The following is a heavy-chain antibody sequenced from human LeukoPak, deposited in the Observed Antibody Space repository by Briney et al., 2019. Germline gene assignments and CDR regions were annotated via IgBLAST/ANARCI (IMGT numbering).Heavy chain of an antibody. J-gene: IGHJ4*02. D-gene: IGHD5-24*01. CDR3: ARTVEGHFDF. V-gene: IGHV3-21*01. CDR1: AFTFKTYT. Sequence: GGSLRLSCVASAFTFKTYTLNWVRQTPGKGLEWVSYISTPGNLINYADSVRGRFTISRDNAKSSLYLYMSSLTPEDTAVYYCARTVEGHFDFRGQGTLVTVSS. CDR2: ISTPGNLI.